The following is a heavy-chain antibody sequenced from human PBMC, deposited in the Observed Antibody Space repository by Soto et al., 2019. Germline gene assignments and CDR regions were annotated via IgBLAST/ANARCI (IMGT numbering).Heavy chain of an antibody. V-gene: IGHV3-23*01. CDR3: ARGRYLDSSDYWVANLPFDH. CDR2: ISRSGRGSA. J-gene: IGHJ4*02. D-gene: IGHD3-22*01. Sequence: GGSLRLSCAASGFTFNSYVMTWVRQAPGEWLEWVSSISRSGRGSAYYADSVKGRFTISRDNSENTLFLQINNLRDEDTALYYCARGRYLDSSDYWVANLPFDHWGLGXLVTVYS. CDR1: GFTFNSYV.